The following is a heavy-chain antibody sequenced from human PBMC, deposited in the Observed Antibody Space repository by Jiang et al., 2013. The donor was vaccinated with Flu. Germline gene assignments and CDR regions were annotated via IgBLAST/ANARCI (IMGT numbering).Heavy chain of an antibody. Sequence: YAMNWVRQAPGQGLEWMGWINTNTGNPTYAQGFTGRFVFSLDTSVSTAYLQISSLKAEDTAVYYCARTTTVTTSGYYYYGMDVWGQGTTVTVSS. CDR3: ARTTTVTTSGYYYYGMDV. V-gene: IGHV7-4-1*02. CDR2: INTNTGNP. D-gene: IGHD4-11*01. J-gene: IGHJ6*02. CDR1: YA.